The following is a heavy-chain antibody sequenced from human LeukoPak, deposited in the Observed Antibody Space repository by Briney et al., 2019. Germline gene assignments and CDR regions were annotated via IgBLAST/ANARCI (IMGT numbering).Heavy chain of an antibody. CDR1: GFTFDEHA. CDR2: ISGNSDTT. V-gene: IGHV3-9*01. Sequence: PGRSLTLSCSTSGFTFDEHAMHWVRQAPGKGLEWVSGISGNSDTTQYANSVKGRFTISRDNAKNSLYLQMNSLRAEDTAVYYCARDGLERRLNAFDIWGQGTVVTVSS. CDR3: ARDGLERRLNAFDI. J-gene: IGHJ3*02. D-gene: IGHD1-1*01.